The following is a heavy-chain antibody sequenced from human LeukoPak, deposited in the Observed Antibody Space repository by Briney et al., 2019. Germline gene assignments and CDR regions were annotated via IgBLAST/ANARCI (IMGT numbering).Heavy chain of an antibody. D-gene: IGHD3-3*01. CDR1: GYTFIENY. CDR3: ARGKSGYSP. Sequence: ASVKVSCNVSGYTFIENYIHWVRQAPGQGLEWMGLINPHTGAANYSQKFQGRVTMTRDTSISTAYMHLTRLKFDDTAVYYCARGKSGYSPWGQGTPVTVSS. V-gene: IGHV1-2*02. CDR2: INPHTGAA. J-gene: IGHJ4*02.